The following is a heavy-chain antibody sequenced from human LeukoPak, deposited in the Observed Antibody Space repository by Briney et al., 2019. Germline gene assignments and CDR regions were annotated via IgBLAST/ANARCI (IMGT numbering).Heavy chain of an antibody. CDR2: ISLSSTYT. CDR1: GFTFSDYH. J-gene: IGHJ4*02. D-gene: IGHD3-10*01. Sequence: GGSLRLSCAASGFTFSDYHMSWIRQAPGKGLEWVSYISLSSTYTNYADSVKGRFTISRDNAKNLLYLQMNGLRVEDTAVYYCARDGWFGELDKDHFDYWGQGTLVTVSS. V-gene: IGHV3-11*06. CDR3: ARDGWFGELDKDHFDY.